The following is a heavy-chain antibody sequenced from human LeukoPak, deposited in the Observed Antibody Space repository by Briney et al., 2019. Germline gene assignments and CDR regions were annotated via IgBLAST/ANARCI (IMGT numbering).Heavy chain of an antibody. D-gene: IGHD2-15*01. CDR2: INHSGST. Sequence: SETLSLTCAVYGGSFSGYYWSWIRQPPGKELEWIGEINHSGSTNYNPSLKSRVTISVDTSKNQFSLKLSSVTAADTAVYYCARRRVVVVAATVPSLKRYWYFDLWGRGTLVTVSS. CDR3: ARRRVVVVAATVPSLKRYWYFDL. CDR1: GGSFSGYY. J-gene: IGHJ2*01. V-gene: IGHV4-34*01.